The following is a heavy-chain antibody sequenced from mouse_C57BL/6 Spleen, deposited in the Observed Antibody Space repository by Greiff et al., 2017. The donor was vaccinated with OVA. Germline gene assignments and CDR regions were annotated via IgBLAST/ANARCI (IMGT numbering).Heavy chain of an antibody. Sequence: VQLQESGAELVKPGASVKLSCKASGYTFTSYWMHWVKQRPGQGLEWIGYINPSSGSTKYNQKFKDKATLTADKSSSTAYMQLSSLTYEDADVYYCACGGDYSDVGGKGTTLTVSS. V-gene: IGHV1-7*01. CDR3: ACGGDYSDV. CDR2: INPSSGST. CDR1: GYTFTSYW. D-gene: IGHD2-13*01. J-gene: IGHJ2*01.